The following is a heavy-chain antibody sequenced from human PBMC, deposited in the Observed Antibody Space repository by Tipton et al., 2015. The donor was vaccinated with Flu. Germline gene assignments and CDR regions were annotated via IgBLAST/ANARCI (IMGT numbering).Heavy chain of an antibody. Sequence: PGLVKPSETLSPTCVVSGYSISSGHYWGWIRQTPGKVLEWIGNIFHTGTTYYNPSLKGRVAISVDTSKNRFSLQLKSMTVADTAVYYCARSVSVEMAYLMAPGEWGQGALVSVSS. V-gene: IGHV4-38-2*01. D-gene: IGHD3-16*01. CDR2: IFHTGTT. CDR3: ARSVSVEMAYLMAPGE. CDR1: GYSISSGHY. J-gene: IGHJ4*02.